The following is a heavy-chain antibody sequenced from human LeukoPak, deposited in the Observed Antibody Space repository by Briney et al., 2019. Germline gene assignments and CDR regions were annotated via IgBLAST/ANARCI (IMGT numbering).Heavy chain of an antibody. CDR3: ARDYGYSSSFDY. CDR2: ISSGSSTI. CDR1: GFTFSSSA. Sequence: GGSLRLSCGASGFTFSSSAMNWVRQAPGKGLEGVSYISSGSSTIHYADSVKGRFTIYRDNAKNSMYRQMNSLRDEDTAVYYCARDYGYSSSFDYWGQGTLVTVSS. V-gene: IGHV3-48*02. J-gene: IGHJ4*02. D-gene: IGHD6-13*01.